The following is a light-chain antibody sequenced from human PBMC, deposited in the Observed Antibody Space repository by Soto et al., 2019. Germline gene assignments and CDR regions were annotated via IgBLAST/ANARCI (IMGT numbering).Light chain of an antibody. J-gene: IGKJ2*01. CDR2: AAS. CDR3: QQSYSTPYT. V-gene: IGKV1-39*01. Sequence: DIQMTQSPSSLSASVGDRVTITCRASQSTSIYLNWYQQKPGKAPKLLIYAASSLQSGVPSRFSGSGSGTDFSLSISSLQPEDVASYYCQQSYSTPYTFGQGTKLEIK. CDR1: QSTSIY.